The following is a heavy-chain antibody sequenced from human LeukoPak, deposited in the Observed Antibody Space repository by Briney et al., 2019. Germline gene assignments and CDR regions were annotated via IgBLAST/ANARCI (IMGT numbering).Heavy chain of an antibody. Sequence: GESLKISCKASGYRFNNDWIAWVRQMPGKGLEWMGIIYPGDSDTRYSPSFQGQVTISADKSISTAYLQWSSLKASDTAIYYCARHPFDWGQGTLVTVSS. CDR3: ARHPFD. V-gene: IGHV5-51*01. CDR2: IYPGDSDT. J-gene: IGHJ4*02. CDR1: GYRFNNDW.